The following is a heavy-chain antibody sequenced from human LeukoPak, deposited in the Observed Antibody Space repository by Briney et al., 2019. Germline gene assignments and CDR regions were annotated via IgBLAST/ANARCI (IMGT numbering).Heavy chain of an antibody. CDR2: ISYDGSNK. D-gene: IGHD6-6*01. CDR1: GFTFSSYA. J-gene: IGHJ4*02. Sequence: GGSLRLSCAASGFTFSSYAMHWVRQAPGKGLEWVAVISYDGSNKYYADSVKGRFTISRDNSKNTLYLQMNSLRAEDTAVYYCARVTAYSSSPLWGWGQGTLVTVSS. CDR3: ARVTAYSSSPLWG. V-gene: IGHV3-30-3*01.